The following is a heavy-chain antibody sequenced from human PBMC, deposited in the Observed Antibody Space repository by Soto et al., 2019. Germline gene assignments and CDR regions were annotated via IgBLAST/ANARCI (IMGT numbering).Heavy chain of an antibody. Sequence: QVQLVQSGAEVKKPGSSVKVSCKASGGTFSSYSINWVRQAPGQGLEWMGEIIPIFGTANYAQKSQGRVTITADESTSTASMELSRLRSEDSAVYSCARDGGRHSGGIDYWGQGTLVSVSS. J-gene: IGHJ4*02. CDR2: IIPIFGTA. D-gene: IGHD1-26*01. CDR3: ARDGGRHSGGIDY. V-gene: IGHV1-69*01. CDR1: GGTFSSYS.